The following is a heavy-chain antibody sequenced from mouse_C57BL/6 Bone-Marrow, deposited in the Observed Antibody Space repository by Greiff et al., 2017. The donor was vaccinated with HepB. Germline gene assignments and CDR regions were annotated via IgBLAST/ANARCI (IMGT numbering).Heavy chain of an antibody. CDR2: ISSGGDYI. Sequence: EVLLVESGEGLVKPGGSLKLSCAASGFTFSSYAMSWVRQTPEKRLEWVAYISSGGDYIYYADTVKGRFTISRDNARNTLYLQMSSLKSDDTALYYCTRDGCCDYLDYWGQGTTLPVSS. CDR1: GFTFSSYA. CDR3: TRDGCCDYLDY. V-gene: IGHV5-9-1*02. J-gene: IGHJ2*01. D-gene: IGHD2-3*01.